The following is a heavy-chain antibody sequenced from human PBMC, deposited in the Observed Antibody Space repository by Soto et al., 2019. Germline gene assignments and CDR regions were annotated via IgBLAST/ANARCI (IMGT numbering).Heavy chain of an antibody. V-gene: IGHV3-64*01. Sequence: EVQLAESGGGLAQPGGSLRLSCAASGFTLSGYAMDWVRQAPGKGLEYVSGISSNGVGTYYANSVQGRFTISRDNSKNTVYLQMGSLRTDDMAVYYCARRARPDFYYMDVWGKGTTVTVSS. CDR3: ARRARPDFYYMDV. CDR2: ISSNGVGT. D-gene: IGHD6-6*01. J-gene: IGHJ6*03. CDR1: GFTLSGYA.